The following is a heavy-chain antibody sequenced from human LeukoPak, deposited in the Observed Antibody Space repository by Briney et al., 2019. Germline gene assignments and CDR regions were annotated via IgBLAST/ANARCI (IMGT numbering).Heavy chain of an antibody. CDR3: ARPGYCSGSSCYTGDTPFDP. CDR1: GFTFSSYW. J-gene: IGHJ5*02. Sequence: GGSLRLSCAASGFTFSSYWMHWVRQAPGKGLVWVSRINSDGSSTSYADSVKGRFAISRDNAKNTLYLQMNSLRAEDTAVYYCARPGYCSGSSCYTGDTPFDPWGQGTLVTVSS. V-gene: IGHV3-74*01. CDR2: INSDGSST. D-gene: IGHD2-2*02.